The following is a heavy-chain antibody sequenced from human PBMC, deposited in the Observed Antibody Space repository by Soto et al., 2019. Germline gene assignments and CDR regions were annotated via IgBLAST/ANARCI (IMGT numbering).Heavy chain of an antibody. D-gene: IGHD2-15*01. CDR3: ARGGLPAAARDYYYYMDV. CDR2: TYYRSKWYN. V-gene: IGHV6-1*01. Sequence: PSQTLSLTCAISGDSVSSNSAAWNWIRQSPSRGLEWLGRTYYRSKWYNDYAVSVKSRITINPDTSKNQFSLQLNSVTPEDTAVYYCARGGLPAAARDYYYYMDVWGKGTTVTVS. J-gene: IGHJ6*03. CDR1: GDSVSSNSAA.